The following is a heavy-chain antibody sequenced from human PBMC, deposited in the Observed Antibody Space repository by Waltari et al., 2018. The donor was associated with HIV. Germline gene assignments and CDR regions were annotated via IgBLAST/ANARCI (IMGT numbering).Heavy chain of an antibody. CDR1: GFTFSGYS. V-gene: IGHV3-48*01. J-gene: IGHJ3*02. D-gene: IGHD3-10*01. Sequence: EEQLVESGGGWVQPGGSLRLSCAASGFTFSGYSMNWVRQVPGNGLEWVSHISSSSRTIDYADSVKGRFTSSRDNGKNSLYLQMNSLRAEDTAVYYCARDRHSRGAFAIWGQGTMVTVSS. CDR2: ISSSSRTI. CDR3: ARDRHSRGAFAI.